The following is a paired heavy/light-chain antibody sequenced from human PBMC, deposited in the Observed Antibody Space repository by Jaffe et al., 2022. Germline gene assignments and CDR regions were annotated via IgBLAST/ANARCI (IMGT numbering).Light chain of an antibody. V-gene: IGKV4-1*01. CDR3: QQYYSAPRT. Sequence: DIVMTQSPDSLAVSLGERATINCRSSQSVLYSSNSNNYLAWYQKKPGQPPKLLIYWASTRESGVPDRFSGSGSGTDFTLTISSLQAEDVAVYYCQQYYSAPRTFGGGTKVEIK. J-gene: IGKJ4*01. CDR1: QSVLYSSNSNNY. CDR2: WAS.
Heavy chain of an antibody. D-gene: IGHD3-16*01. J-gene: IGHJ4*02. V-gene: IGHV3-23*01. Sequence: EVQLLESGGGLVQPGGSLRLSCAASGITLSNFAMSWVRQAPGKGLEWVSVISDSGGSTDYADSVKGRFTVSRDNSKSTLYLQMNSLRAEDTAEYYCATDMGGGYFEYWGQGTLVIVSS. CDR3: ATDMGGGYFEY. CDR1: GITLSNFA. CDR2: ISDSGGST.